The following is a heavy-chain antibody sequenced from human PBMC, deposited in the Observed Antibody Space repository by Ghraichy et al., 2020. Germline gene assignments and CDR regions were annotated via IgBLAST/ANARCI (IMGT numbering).Heavy chain of an antibody. V-gene: IGHV4-59*01. D-gene: IGHD1-1*01. CDR3: ARWNEGSDY. Sequence: SETLSLNCSVSGGSINNYYWSWVRQPPGKGLELVGYIYYTGHTDYNPSLESRVTISVDTSKNQLSLKLKSVSAADTAVYYCARWNEGSDYWGQGILVTVSS. CDR1: GGSINNYY. J-gene: IGHJ4*02. CDR2: IYYTGHT.